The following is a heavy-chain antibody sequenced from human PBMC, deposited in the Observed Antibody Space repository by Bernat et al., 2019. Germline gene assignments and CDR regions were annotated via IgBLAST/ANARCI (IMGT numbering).Heavy chain of an antibody. V-gene: IGHV3-33*01. D-gene: IGHD3-10*01. CDR3: ARDLVVHGSESDY. J-gene: IGHJ4*02. CDR1: GFTFSSYG. Sequence: QVQLVESGGGVVQPGRSLRLSCAASGFTFSSYGMHWVRQAPGKGLEWVAVIWYDGSNKYYADSVKGRFTISRDNSKNTLYLQMNSLRAEDTAVYYCARDLVVHGSESDYWGQGTLVTVSS. CDR2: IWYDGSNK.